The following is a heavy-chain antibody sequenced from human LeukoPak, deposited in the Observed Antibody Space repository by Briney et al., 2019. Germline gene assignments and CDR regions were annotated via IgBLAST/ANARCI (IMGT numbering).Heavy chain of an antibody. CDR3: AREQPPPFYYYDSSGYYFSDAFDI. CDR1: GFTFSSYW. Sequence: GGSLRLSCAASGFTFSSYWMSWVRQAPGKGLEWVANIKQDGSEKYYVVSMKGRFTISRDNAKNSLYLQLNSLRAEDTAVYYCAREQPPPFYYYDSSGYYFSDAFDIWGQGTMVTVSS. J-gene: IGHJ3*02. V-gene: IGHV3-7*01. CDR2: IKQDGSEK. D-gene: IGHD3-22*01.